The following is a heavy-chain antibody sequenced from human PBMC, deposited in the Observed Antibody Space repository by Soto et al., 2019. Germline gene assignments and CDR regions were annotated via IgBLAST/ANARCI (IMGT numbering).Heavy chain of an antibody. CDR1: GGSISNYF. CDR2: VSDSGST. Sequence: QVQLQESGPGLVKPSETLSLTCTVSGGSISNYFWSWIRQPPGKGLEWIGYVSDSGSTNYSPSLRSRVSISVDTSKMHFSLTLRSVTAADTGVYYCARRTPGTACFGYWGQGTLVIVSS. J-gene: IGHJ4*02. CDR3: ARRTPGTACFGY. V-gene: IGHV4-59*08. D-gene: IGHD1-1*01.